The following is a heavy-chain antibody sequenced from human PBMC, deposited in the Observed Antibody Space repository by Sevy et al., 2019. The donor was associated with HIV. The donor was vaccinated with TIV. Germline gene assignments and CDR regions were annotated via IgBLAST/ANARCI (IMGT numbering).Heavy chain of an antibody. V-gene: IGHV3-30*02. J-gene: IGHJ6*02. CDR2: IRYDGSRE. CDR3: VKGGGSAVAGTTHYFYYGLDV. CDR1: GFAFSTNG. D-gene: IGHD6-19*01. Sequence: GGSLRLSCAASGFAFSTNGMHWVRQGPGKGLEWVAFIRYDGSREYYADSVKGRFSVSRANSNNTLYLQMSALKPEDTSTYYWVKGGGSAVAGTTHYFYYGLDVWGQGTTVTVSS.